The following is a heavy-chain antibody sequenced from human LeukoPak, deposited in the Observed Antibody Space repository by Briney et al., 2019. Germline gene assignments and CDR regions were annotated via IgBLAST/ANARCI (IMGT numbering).Heavy chain of an antibody. Sequence: SETLSLTCTVSGGSISSYYWSWIRQPPGKGLEWIGYIYYSGSTNYNPSLKSRVTISVDTSKNQFSLKLSSVTAADTAVYYCARAAAAGPYYYYMDVWGKGTTVTISS. CDR2: IYYSGST. V-gene: IGHV4-59*01. CDR3: ARAAAAGPYYYYMDV. J-gene: IGHJ6*03. CDR1: GGSISSYY. D-gene: IGHD6-13*01.